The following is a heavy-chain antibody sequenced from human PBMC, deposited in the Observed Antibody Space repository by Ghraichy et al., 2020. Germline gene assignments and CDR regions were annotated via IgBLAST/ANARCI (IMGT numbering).Heavy chain of an antibody. Sequence: SETLSLTCAVYGGSFSGYYWSWVRQPPGKGLEWIGEINHSGSTNYNPSLKSRVTISVDTSKNQFSLKLSSVTAADTAVYYCARRTVFVLRSLEWLANWFDPWGQGTLVTVSS. CDR2: INHSGST. CDR3: ARRTVFVLRSLEWLANWFDP. CDR1: GGSFSGYY. J-gene: IGHJ5*02. D-gene: IGHD3-3*01. V-gene: IGHV4-34*01.